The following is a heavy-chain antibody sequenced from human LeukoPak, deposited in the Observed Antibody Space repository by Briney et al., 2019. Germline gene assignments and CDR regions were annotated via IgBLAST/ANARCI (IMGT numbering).Heavy chain of an antibody. CDR1: GYSISSGYY. D-gene: IGHD4-17*01. Sequence: SETLSLTCTVSGYSISSGYYWGWIRQPPGKGLEWIGSIYHSGSTYYNPSLKSRVTISVDTSKNQFSLKLSSVTAADTAVYYCARGPSRQYGDLRYWGQGTLVTVSS. J-gene: IGHJ4*02. V-gene: IGHV4-38-2*02. CDR2: IYHSGST. CDR3: ARGPSRQYGDLRY.